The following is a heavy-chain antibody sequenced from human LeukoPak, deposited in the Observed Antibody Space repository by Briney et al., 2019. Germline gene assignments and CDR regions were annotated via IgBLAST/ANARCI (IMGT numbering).Heavy chain of an antibody. Sequence: SETLSLTCTVSGGSISSYYWSWIRQPPGTGLEWIGYSGSTNYSPSLKSRVTISVDTSKNQFSLKLSSVTAADTAVYYCAQKAPYSPGYSQDWGQGILVTVSS. CDR2: SGST. V-gene: IGHV4-59*01. D-gene: IGHD2-15*01. CDR1: GGSISSYY. CDR3: AQKAPYSPGYSQD. J-gene: IGHJ1*01.